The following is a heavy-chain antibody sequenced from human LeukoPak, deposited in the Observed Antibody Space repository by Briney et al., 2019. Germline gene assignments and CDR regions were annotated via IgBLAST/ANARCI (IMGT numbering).Heavy chain of an antibody. CDR1: GGSISSYY. J-gene: IGHJ6*03. D-gene: IGHD3-22*01. CDR2: IYTSGST. CDR3: ARGRQEVSMIVVVMTAVSYYLDV. V-gene: IGHV4-4*07. Sequence: SETLSLTCTVSGGSISSYYWSWIRQPAGKGLGWIGRIYTSGSTNYNPSLKSRVTMSADTSKNQFSLKLSSGTSADTAVYYCARGRQEVSMIVVVMTAVSYYLDVWGKGTTVTVS.